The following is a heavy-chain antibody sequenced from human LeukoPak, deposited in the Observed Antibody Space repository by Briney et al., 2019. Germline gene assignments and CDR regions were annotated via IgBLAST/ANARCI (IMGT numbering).Heavy chain of an antibody. D-gene: IGHD3-22*01. CDR1: GGTFSSYA. V-gene: IGHV1-69*04. J-gene: IGHJ3*02. CDR2: IIPIFGIA. Sequence: SVKVSCKASGGTFSSYAISWVRQAPGQGLEWMGRIIPIFGIANYAQKFQGRVTITADKSTSTAYMELSSLRSEDTAVYYCVREAYYDSSGYYDAFDIWGQGTMVTVSS. CDR3: VREAYYDSSGYYDAFDI.